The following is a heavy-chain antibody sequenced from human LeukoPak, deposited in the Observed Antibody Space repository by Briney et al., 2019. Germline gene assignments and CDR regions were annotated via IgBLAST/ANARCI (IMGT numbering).Heavy chain of an antibody. CDR1: GGTFSSYA. CDR3: ARVRHVVPQGDAFDI. V-gene: IGHV1-69*04. Sequence: GASVKVSCKASGGTFSSYAISWVRQAPGQGLEWMGRIIPILGIANYAQKFQGRVTITADKSTSTAYMELSSLRSEDTAVYYCARVRHVVPQGDAFDIWGQGTMVTVSS. D-gene: IGHD2-2*01. CDR2: IIPILGIA. J-gene: IGHJ3*02.